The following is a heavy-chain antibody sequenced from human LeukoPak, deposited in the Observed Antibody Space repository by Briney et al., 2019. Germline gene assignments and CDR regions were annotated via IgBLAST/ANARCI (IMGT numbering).Heavy chain of an antibody. CDR3: AKHKPIVVVPAATHNDY. CDR1: GFTFSSYA. CDR2: ISGSGGST. J-gene: IGHJ4*02. V-gene: IGHV3-23*01. D-gene: IGHD2-2*01. Sequence: PGGSLRLSCAASGFTFSSYAMSWARQAPGKGLEWVSAISGSGGSTYYADSVKGRFTISRDNSKNTLYLQMNSLRAEDTAVYYCAKHKPIVVVPAATHNDYWGQGTLVTVSS.